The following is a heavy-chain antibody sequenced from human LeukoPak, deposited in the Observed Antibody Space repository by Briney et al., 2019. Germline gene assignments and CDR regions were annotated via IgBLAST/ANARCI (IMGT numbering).Heavy chain of an antibody. CDR2: ITISGGTT. CDR3: ASGSNGDYAY. Sequence: GGSLRLSCAASGFTFSSYALSWVRQAPGEGLEWVSSITISGGTTHYTDSVKGRFTISRDNSKKTLYLQMNSLRAEDTAVYYCASGSNGDYAYWGQGTLVTVSS. D-gene: IGHD4-17*01. V-gene: IGHV3-23*01. J-gene: IGHJ4*02. CDR1: GFTFSSYA.